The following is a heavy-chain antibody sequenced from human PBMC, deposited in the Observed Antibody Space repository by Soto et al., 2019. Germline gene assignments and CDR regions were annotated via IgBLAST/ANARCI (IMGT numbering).Heavy chain of an antibody. V-gene: IGHV4-4*07. CDR2: IHPTGSA. D-gene: IGHD6-19*01. CDR3: ATDNSGRDAFDI. CDR1: GDSISLYY. Sequence: SSETLSLTCTVSGDSISLYYWTWIRQPAGKGLEWIGRIHPTGSASYNPPLKSRVSVSVDTSKNQFSLRLTSVTAADTAVYFCATDNSGRDAFDIWGQGTMVTVSS. J-gene: IGHJ3*02.